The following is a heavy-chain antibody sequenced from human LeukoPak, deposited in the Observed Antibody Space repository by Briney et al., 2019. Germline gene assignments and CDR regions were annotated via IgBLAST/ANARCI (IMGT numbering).Heavy chain of an antibody. CDR2: IKSKTDGGTT. J-gene: IGHJ6*02. CDR1: GFTFSNAW. CDR3: TTAFPPYSGSWYEVYYYGMDV. D-gene: IGHD6-13*01. Sequence: GGSLRLSCAASGFTFSNAWMSWVRQAPGKGLEWVGRIKSKTDGGTTDYAAPVKGRFTISRDDSKNTLYLQMNSLKTEDTAVYYCTTAFPPYSGSWYEVYYYGMDVWGQGTTVTVSS. V-gene: IGHV3-15*01.